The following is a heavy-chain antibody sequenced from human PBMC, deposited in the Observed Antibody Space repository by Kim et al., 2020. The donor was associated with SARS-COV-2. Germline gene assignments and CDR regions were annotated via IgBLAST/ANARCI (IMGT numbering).Heavy chain of an antibody. CDR2: ISYDGSNN. CDR3: AKDRLGAAGGWFILSSFDF. D-gene: IGHD6-6*01. Sequence: GGSLRLSCAASGFTFSTYGMHWVRQAPGKGLEWVAVISYDGSNNYYADSVKGRFTISRDNSKDTVYLQMNSLSAEDTAVYYCAKDRLGAAGGWFILSSFDFWGQGTLVTVSS. V-gene: IGHV3-30*18. CDR1: GFTFSTYG. J-gene: IGHJ5*01.